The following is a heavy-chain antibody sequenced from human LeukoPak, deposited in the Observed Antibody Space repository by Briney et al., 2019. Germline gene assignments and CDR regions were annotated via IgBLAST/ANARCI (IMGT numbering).Heavy chain of an antibody. J-gene: IGHJ4*02. CDR2: ISGSGGNT. D-gene: IGHD4-17*01. Sequence: GGSLRLSCSASGFAFGGFAMGWVRQAPGKGLEWVSSISGSGGNTYYADSVEGRFTVSRDNSKNTLYLQMSSLRAEDTALYYCARGRGGDYVPSRFDYWGQGTLVTVSS. CDR3: ARGRGGDYVPSRFDY. CDR1: GFAFGGFA. V-gene: IGHV3-23*01.